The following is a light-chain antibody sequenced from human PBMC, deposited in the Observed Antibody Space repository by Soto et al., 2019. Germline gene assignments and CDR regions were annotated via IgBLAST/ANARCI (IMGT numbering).Light chain of an antibody. CDR3: QQYNTYST. CDR1: QSISTY. Sequence: DIHMTQSPSSLPASVGDRFTITCRASQSISTYLSWYQQKPGKAPKLLIFAASSLQSEVPSRFSGSRSGTDFTLTISGLHPEDFATYYCQQYNTYSTFGQGTRLEIK. J-gene: IGKJ5*01. CDR2: AAS. V-gene: IGKV1-39*01.